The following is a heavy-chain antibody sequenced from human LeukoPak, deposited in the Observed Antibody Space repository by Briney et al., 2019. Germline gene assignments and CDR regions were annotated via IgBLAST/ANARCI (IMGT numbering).Heavy chain of an antibody. D-gene: IGHD6-13*01. CDR2: ISSSSRYI. V-gene: IGHV3-21*01. CDR1: GFTFSSYS. Sequence: GGSLRLSCAASGFTFSSYSMNWVRQAPGKGLEWVSSISSSSRYIYYADSVKGRFTISRDNAKNSLYLQMNSLRAEDTAVYYCARDSIAVATDFDYWGQGTLVTVSS. CDR3: ARDSIAVATDFDY. J-gene: IGHJ4*02.